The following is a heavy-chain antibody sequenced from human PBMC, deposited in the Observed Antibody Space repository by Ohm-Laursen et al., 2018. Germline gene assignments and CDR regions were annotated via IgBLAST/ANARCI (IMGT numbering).Heavy chain of an antibody. D-gene: IGHD3-10*01. CDR3: ARDRATMDV. CDR1: GFIFRNFG. V-gene: IGHV3-7*01. Sequence: SLRLSCAASGFIFRNFGMHRVRQAPGKGLEWVANIKQDGSEKYYVDSVKGRFTISRDNAKNSLYLQMNSLRAEDTAVYYCARDRATMDVWGQGTTVTVSS. CDR2: IKQDGSEK. J-gene: IGHJ6*02.